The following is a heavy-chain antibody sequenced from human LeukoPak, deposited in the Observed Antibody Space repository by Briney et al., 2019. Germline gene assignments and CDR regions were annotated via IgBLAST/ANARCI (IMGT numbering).Heavy chain of an antibody. Sequence: GGSLRLSCAASGFTVSSNYMSWVRQAPGKGLEWVSVIYSGGSTYYADPVKGRFTISRDNSKNTLYLQMNSLRAEDTAVYYCARVIGITGTIDYWGQGTLVTVSS. V-gene: IGHV3-66*02. CDR1: GFTVSSNY. J-gene: IGHJ4*02. CDR2: IYSGGST. CDR3: ARVIGITGTIDY. D-gene: IGHD1-7*01.